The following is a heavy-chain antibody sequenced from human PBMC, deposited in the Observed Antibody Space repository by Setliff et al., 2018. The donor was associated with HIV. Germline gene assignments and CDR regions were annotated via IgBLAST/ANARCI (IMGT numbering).Heavy chain of an antibody. D-gene: IGHD6-19*01. CDR2: IYYSGST. CDR3: ARDRSSGWSKDWFDT. Sequence: SETLSLTCTVSGGSVSSGSYYWSWIRQPPGKGLEWIGYIYYSGSTKHNPSLKSRVTISLDTSKNQFSLRLTSVTAADTAMYHCARDRSSGWSKDWFDTWGQGILVTVSS. J-gene: IGHJ5*02. CDR1: GGSVSSGSYY. V-gene: IGHV4-61*01.